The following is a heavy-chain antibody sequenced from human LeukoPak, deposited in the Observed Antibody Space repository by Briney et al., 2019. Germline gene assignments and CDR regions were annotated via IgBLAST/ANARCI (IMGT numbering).Heavy chain of an antibody. D-gene: IGHD5-24*01. Sequence: PGGSLRLSCVASGFSFSRYAMTWVRQAPGKGLEWISAIFGSGAYTYYADSVKGRFTISRDNSKNTVYLQMNSLRDEDTAAYYCAKDLGEMATHPGDYWGQGTLVTVSS. J-gene: IGHJ4*02. CDR2: IFGSGAYT. V-gene: IGHV3-23*01. CDR1: GFSFSRYA. CDR3: AKDLGEMATHPGDY.